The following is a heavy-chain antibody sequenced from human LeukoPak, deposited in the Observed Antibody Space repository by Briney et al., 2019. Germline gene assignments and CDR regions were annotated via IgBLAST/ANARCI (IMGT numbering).Heavy chain of an antibody. CDR3: AREGVVLMVYAESPNDAFDI. V-gene: IGHV3-30*03. CDR2: ISYDGSNK. CDR1: GFTFTNYW. Sequence: PGGSLRLSCAASGFTFTNYWMSWVRQAPGKGLEWVAVISYDGSNKYYADSVKGRFTISRDNSKNTLYLQMNSLRAEDTAVYYCAREGVVLMVYAESPNDAFDIWGQGTMVTVSS. J-gene: IGHJ3*02. D-gene: IGHD2-8*01.